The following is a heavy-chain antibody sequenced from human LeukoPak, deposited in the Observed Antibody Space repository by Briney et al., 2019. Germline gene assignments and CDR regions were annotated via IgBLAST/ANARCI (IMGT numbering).Heavy chain of an antibody. D-gene: IGHD5-24*01. CDR1: GFTFSSYG. Sequence: GGSLRLSCVASGFTFSSYGMHWVRQAPGKGLEWVAVMSYDGSNKDYADSVKGRFTISRDNYKNTLYVQMNSLRAEDTAVYYCAKDSSGGWLRSYYFDSWGQGTLVTVSS. J-gene: IGHJ4*02. CDR2: MSYDGSNK. V-gene: IGHV3-30*18. CDR3: AKDSSGGWLRSYYFDS.